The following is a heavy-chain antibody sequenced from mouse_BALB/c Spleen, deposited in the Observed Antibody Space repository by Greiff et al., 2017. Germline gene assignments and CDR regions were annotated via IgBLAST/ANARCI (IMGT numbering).Heavy chain of an antibody. Sequence: QVQLQQSGPGLVAPSQSLSITCTVSGFSLTSYDISWIRQPPGKGLEWLGVIWTGGGTNYNSAFMSRLSISKDNSKSQVFLKMNSLQTDDTAIYYCVRDVGNYLDYWGQGTTLTVSS. D-gene: IGHD1-1*02. CDR1: GFSLTSYD. J-gene: IGHJ2*01. CDR3: VRDVGNYLDY. V-gene: IGHV2-9-2*01. CDR2: IWTGGGT.